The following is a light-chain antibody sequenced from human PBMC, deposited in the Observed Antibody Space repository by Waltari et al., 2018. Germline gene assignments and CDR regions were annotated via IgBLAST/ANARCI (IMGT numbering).Light chain of an antibody. CDR3: QQGNSFPPT. J-gene: IGKJ1*01. CDR1: QGIATW. CDR2: GAS. V-gene: IGKV1-12*01. Sequence: DIQMTQSPSSVSASVGDKVTITCRASQGIATWLAWYQQKPGKAPKVLIYGASTLLTGVPSRFSGSGSGTEFTLTITGLQPEDFATYCCQQGNSFPPTFGQGTRVEV.